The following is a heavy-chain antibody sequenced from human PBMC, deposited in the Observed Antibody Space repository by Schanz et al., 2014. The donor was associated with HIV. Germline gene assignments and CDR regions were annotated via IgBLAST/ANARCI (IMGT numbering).Heavy chain of an antibody. CDR3: AKDAARIYYDILTGPFDS. J-gene: IGHJ4*02. Sequence: QVQLVESGGGVVQPGRSLRLSCAASGFTFSSYGMHWVRQAPGKGLEWVAVISYDGGNKYYADSVKGRFTISRDSSKNTLYLQMNSLRAEDTAVYYCAKDAARIYYDILTGPFDSWGQGTLVTVSS. CDR1: GFTFSSYG. CDR2: ISYDGGNK. V-gene: IGHV3-30*18. D-gene: IGHD3-9*01.